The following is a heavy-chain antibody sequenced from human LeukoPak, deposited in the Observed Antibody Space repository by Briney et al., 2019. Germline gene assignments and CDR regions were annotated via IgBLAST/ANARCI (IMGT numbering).Heavy chain of an antibody. V-gene: IGHV3-23*01. J-gene: IGHJ4*02. CDR2: ISGSGGST. CDR3: AKALYSSSWYHLDY. D-gene: IGHD6-13*01. CDR1: GFTFSSYA. Sequence: GGSLRLSCAASGFTFSSYAMSWVRQAPGKGLEWVSAISGSGGSTYYADSVKGRFTISRDNSKNTLYLQMNSLRAEDTAVYYCAKALYSSSWYHLDYWGQGTLVTVSS.